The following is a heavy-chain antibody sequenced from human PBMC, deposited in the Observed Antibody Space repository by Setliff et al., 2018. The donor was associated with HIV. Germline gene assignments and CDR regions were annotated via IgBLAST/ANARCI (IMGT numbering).Heavy chain of an antibody. D-gene: IGHD6-25*01. CDR3: VRYIGAAAGYIDH. CDR1: GYSFTNYW. J-gene: IGHJ4*02. CDR2: IDPSDSDS. V-gene: IGHV5-10-1*04. Sequence: GESLKISCKGSGYSFTNYWISWVRQMSGKGLEWMGRIDPSDSDSRYSPSFRGQVTISADKSTTTAYLDWASLKTSDTAMYYCVRYIGAAAGYIDHWGQGTLVTVSS.